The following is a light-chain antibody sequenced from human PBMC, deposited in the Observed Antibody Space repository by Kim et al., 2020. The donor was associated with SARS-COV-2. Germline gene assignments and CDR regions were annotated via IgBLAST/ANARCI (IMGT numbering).Light chain of an antibody. CDR3: QQYGSSPMYT. V-gene: IGKV3-20*01. CDR2: GAS. Sequence: EIVLTQSPGTLSLSPGERATLSCRASQSVSSSYLAWYQQKPGQAPRLLTYGASSRATGIPDRFSGSGSGTDFTLTISRLEPEDFAVYYCQQYGSSPMYTFGQGTKLEI. CDR1: QSVSSSY. J-gene: IGKJ2*01.